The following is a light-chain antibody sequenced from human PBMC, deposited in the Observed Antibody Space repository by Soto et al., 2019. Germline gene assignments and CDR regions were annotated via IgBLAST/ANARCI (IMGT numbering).Light chain of an antibody. CDR1: SSDVGAYNH. J-gene: IGLJ1*01. CDR2: DVS. V-gene: IGLV2-14*03. CDR3: CSYTTSTTYV. Sequence: QSALTQPASVSGSPRQSITISCTGTSSDVGAYNHVSWYQHHPGKAPKLMIYDVSSRPSGVSNRFSGSKSGNTASLTISGLQAEDETDYYCCSYTTSTTYVFGTGTKVTVL.